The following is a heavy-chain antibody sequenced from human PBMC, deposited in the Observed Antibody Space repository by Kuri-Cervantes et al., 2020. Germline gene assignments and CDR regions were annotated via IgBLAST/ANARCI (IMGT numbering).Heavy chain of an antibody. CDR2: MNPNSGNT. CDR1: GYTFTSYD. Sequence: ASVKVSCKASGYTFTSYDINWVRQATGQGLEWMGWMNPNSGNTGYAQKFQGRVTMTRNTSISTAYMELSSLRSEDTAVYYCAADQVVAGTWIDYWGQGTLVTVSS. V-gene: IGHV1-8*01. J-gene: IGHJ4*02. D-gene: IGHD6-19*01. CDR3: AADQVVAGTWIDY.